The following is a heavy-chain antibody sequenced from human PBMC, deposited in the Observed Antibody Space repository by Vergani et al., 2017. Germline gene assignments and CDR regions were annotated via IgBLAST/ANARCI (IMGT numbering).Heavy chain of an antibody. CDR2: ISHDGSKK. CDR3: AKRSLGYYYMDV. CDR1: GITFSNYG. J-gene: IGHJ6*03. V-gene: IGHV3-30*18. Sequence: QVQLVESGGGVVQPGRSLRLSCAASGITFSNYGMHWVRQAPGKGLEWVAVISHDGSKKYYADSVKGRITISRDNSKNTLYLQMNSLRAEDTAVYYCAKRSLGYYYMDVWGRGTTVTVSS.